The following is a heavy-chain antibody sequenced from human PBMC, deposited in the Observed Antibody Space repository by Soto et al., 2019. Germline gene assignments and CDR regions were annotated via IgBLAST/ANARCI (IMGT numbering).Heavy chain of an antibody. Sequence: GGSLRLSCAASGFTFSSYWMSWVRQAPGKGLEWVANIKQDGSEKYYVDSVKGRFTISRDNAKNSLYLQMNSLRAEDTAVYYCARGAAMAYYYYYGMDVWGQGTTVTVSS. CDR2: IKQDGSEK. V-gene: IGHV3-7*01. CDR3: ARGAAMAYYYYYGMDV. CDR1: GFTFSSYW. J-gene: IGHJ6*02. D-gene: IGHD5-18*01.